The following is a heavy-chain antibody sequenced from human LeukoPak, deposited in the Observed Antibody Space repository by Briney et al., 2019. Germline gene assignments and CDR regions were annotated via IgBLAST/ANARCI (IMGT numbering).Heavy chain of an antibody. CDR3: TKDFRGSGYFFGY. CDR2: ISGSGDNT. Sequence: GGSPRLSCVVSGFTFNNHAMSWVRQVPGKGLEWVSAISGSGDNTFYAGSVRGRFTISRDNSKNTLYLQMDSLRAEDTAIYYCTKDFRGSGYFFGYWGQGTPVTVSS. D-gene: IGHD3-10*01. J-gene: IGHJ4*02. CDR1: GFTFNNHA. V-gene: IGHV3-23*01.